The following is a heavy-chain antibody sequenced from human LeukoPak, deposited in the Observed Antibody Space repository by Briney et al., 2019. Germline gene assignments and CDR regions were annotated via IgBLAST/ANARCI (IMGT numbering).Heavy chain of an antibody. D-gene: IGHD4-17*01. V-gene: IGHV3-23*01. Sequence: GGSLRLSCAASGFTFSSYAMSWVRQAPGKGLEWVSAISGSGGSTYYADSVKGRFTISRDNSKNTLYLQMNSLRAEDTAVYYCAPQFGSHGDYPLDYWGQGTLVTVSS. CDR1: GFTFSSYA. CDR2: ISGSGGST. CDR3: APQFGSHGDYPLDY. J-gene: IGHJ4*02.